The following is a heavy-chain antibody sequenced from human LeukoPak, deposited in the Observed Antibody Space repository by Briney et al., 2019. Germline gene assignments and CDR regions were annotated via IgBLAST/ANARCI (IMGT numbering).Heavy chain of an antibody. V-gene: IGHV3-11*01. J-gene: IGHJ6*02. CDR2: TSSSGSTI. Sequence: GGSLRLSCAASGFTFSSYAMSWIRQAPGKGLEWVSYTSSSGSTIYYADSVKGRFTISRDNAKNSLYLQMNSLRAEDTAVYYCARGTNFYGDYTGLDVWGQGTTVTVSS. D-gene: IGHD4-17*01. CDR1: GFTFSSYA. CDR3: ARGTNFYGDYTGLDV.